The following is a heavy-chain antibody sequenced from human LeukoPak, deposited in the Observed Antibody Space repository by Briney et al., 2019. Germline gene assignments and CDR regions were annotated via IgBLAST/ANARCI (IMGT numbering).Heavy chain of an antibody. D-gene: IGHD3-3*01. Sequence: PGGSLRLSCAASGFTLSSNYMSWVRQAPGKGLEWVSVIYSGVSTYYADSVKGRFTISRDNSKNTLYLQMNSLRAEDTAVYYCANDFWSAHLGVWGQGTLVTVSS. J-gene: IGHJ4*02. CDR1: GFTLSSNY. CDR2: IYSGVST. V-gene: IGHV3-53*01. CDR3: ANDFWSAHLGV.